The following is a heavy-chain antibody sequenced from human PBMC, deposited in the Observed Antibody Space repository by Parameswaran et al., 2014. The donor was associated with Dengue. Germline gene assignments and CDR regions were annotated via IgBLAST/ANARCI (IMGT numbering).Heavy chain of an antibody. V-gene: IGHV4-39*01. CDR3: ARRGGYYLYYFDY. CDR2: IYYSGST. D-gene: IGHD3-22*01. Sequence: WIRQPPGKGLEWIGSIYYSGSTYYNPSLKSRVTISVDTSKNQFSLKLSSVTAADTAVYYCARRGGYYLYYFDYWGQGTLVTVSS. J-gene: IGHJ4*02.